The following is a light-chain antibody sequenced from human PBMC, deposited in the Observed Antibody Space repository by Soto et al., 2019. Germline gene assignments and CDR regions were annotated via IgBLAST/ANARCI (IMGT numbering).Light chain of an antibody. CDR3: TSWTTSTTKI. J-gene: IGLJ2*01. CDR2: DVN. Sequence: QSALTQPASVSGSPGQSITISCTGTSSDIGAYNFVSWYQQHPGKAPKLMLYDVNIRPSGISSRFSGSKSGNTASLTISGLQAEDEADYYRTSWTTSTTKIFGGGTKLTVL. CDR1: SSDIGAYNF. V-gene: IGLV2-14*03.